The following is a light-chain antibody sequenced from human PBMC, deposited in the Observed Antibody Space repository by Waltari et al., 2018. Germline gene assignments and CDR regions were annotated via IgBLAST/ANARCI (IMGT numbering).Light chain of an antibody. CDR2: QAS. Sequence: DIQMTQSPSTLSASVGDRVTITCRASQSISNWLAWYQQKPGKAPKLLICQASSLESGVPSRFSGSRSGTQFSLTISSLQPDDFATYYCQHYNSYFLTFGGGTKVEIK. V-gene: IGKV1-5*03. J-gene: IGKJ4*01. CDR1: QSISNW. CDR3: QHYNSYFLT.